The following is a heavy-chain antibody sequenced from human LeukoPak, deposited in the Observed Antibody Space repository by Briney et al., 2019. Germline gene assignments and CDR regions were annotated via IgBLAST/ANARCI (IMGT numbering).Heavy chain of an antibody. CDR1: GFTFSSYW. V-gene: IGHV3-7*01. CDR2: IKQDGSEK. CDR3: ARGEVDDYGDYYYYYGMDV. Sequence: GGSLRLSCAASGFTFSSYWMSWVRQAPGKGLEWVANIKQDGSEKYYVDSVKGRFTISRDNAKNSLYLQMNSLRAEGTAVYYCARGEVDDYGDYYYYYGMDVWGQGTTVTVSS. J-gene: IGHJ6*02. D-gene: IGHD4-17*01.